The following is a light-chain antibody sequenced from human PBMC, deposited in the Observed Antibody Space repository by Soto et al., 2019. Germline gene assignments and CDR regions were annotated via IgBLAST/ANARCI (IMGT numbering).Light chain of an antibody. CDR2: EVS. Sequence: QSALTQPASVSGSPGQSITISCTGTSSDYVSWYQQHPDKAPKLMIYEVSNRPSGVSDRFSGSKSANTASLTISGLQAEDEANYFCKSYAGSSTYVFGSGTKLTVL. CDR3: KSYAGSSTYV. J-gene: IGLJ1*01. CDR1: SSDY. V-gene: IGLV2-14*01.